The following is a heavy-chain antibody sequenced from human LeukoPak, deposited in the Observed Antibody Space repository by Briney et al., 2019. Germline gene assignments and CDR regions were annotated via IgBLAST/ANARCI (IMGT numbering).Heavy chain of an antibody. CDR2: IYYSGST. D-gene: IGHD6-13*01. CDR1: GGSLSSDH. J-gene: IGHJ4*02. CDR3: ASTFSSSWLDY. Sequence: PSETLSLICTVSGGSLSSDHWSWIRQPPGKGLEWIGYIYYSGSTNYNPSLKSRVTISIDTSKNQFSLKVSSVTAADTAVYYCASTFSSSWLDYWGQGTLVTVSS. V-gene: IGHV4-59*01.